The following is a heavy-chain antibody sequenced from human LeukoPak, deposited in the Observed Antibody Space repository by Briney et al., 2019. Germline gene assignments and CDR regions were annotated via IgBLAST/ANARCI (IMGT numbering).Heavy chain of an antibody. CDR1: GFTFSSYA. J-gene: IGHJ6*03. CDR3: ARVATDNLGYYYMDV. D-gene: IGHD7-27*01. Sequence: TGGSLRLSCAASGFTFSSYAMSWVRQAPGKGLEWIGSIYHSGSTYYNASLKSRVTISVDTSKNQFSLKLSSVTAADTAVYYCARVATDNLGYYYMDVWGKGTTVTVSS. V-gene: IGHV4-38-2*01. CDR2: IYHSGST.